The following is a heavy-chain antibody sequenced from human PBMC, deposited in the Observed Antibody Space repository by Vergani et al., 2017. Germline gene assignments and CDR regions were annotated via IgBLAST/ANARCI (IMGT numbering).Heavy chain of an antibody. D-gene: IGHD5-24*01. J-gene: IGHJ4*02. V-gene: IGHV3-11*05. CDR3: ARFGDGYNSPDY. CDR2: ISSSSSYT. Sequence: VQLVESGGGLVQPGGSLRLSCAASGFTVSSNYMSWVRQAPGKGLEWVSYISSSSSYTNYADSVKGRFTISRDNAKNSLYLQMNSLRAEDTAVYYCARFGDGYNSPDYWGQGTLVTVSS. CDR1: GFTVSSNY.